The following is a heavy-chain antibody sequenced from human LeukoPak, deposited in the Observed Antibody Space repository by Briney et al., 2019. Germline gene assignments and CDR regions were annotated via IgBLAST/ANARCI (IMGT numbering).Heavy chain of an antibody. Sequence: SETLSLTCTVSGYPISSHSDYKWTWIRQPPGKGLEWIGYSYHSGSTNYNPSLKSRVTISVDTSKNQFSLKLTSVTAADTAVYYCAREYSGFDYWGQGTLVTVSS. CDR2: SYHSGST. V-gene: IGHV4-61*08. CDR3: AREYSGFDY. J-gene: IGHJ4*02. CDR1: GYPISSHSDY. D-gene: IGHD5-12*01.